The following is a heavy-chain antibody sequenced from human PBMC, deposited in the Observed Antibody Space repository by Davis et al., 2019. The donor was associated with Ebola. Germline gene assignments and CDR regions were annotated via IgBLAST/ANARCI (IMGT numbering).Heavy chain of an antibody. CDR3: ARLVLEQWLDY. D-gene: IGHD6-19*01. J-gene: IGHJ4*02. CDR1: GGSISSYY. Sequence: GSLRLSCTVSGGSISSYYWSWIRQPPGKGLEWIGYIYYSGSTNYNPSLKSRVTISVDTSKNQFSLKLSSVTAADTAVYYCARLVLEQWLDYWGQGTLVTVSS. CDR2: IYYSGST. V-gene: IGHV4-59*08.